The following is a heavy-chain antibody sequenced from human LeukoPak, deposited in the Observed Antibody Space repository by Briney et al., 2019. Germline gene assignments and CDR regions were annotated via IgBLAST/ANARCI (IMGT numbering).Heavy chain of an antibody. V-gene: IGHV3-48*03. J-gene: IGHJ3*02. CDR2: ISSSGSTI. Sequence: GGSLRLSCAASGFTFSSYEMNWVCQAPGKGLEWVSYISSSGSTIYYADSVKGRFTISRDNAKNSLYLQMNSLRAEDTAVYYCAAGPTSPPYYYGSGSYYRNDAFDIWGQGTMVTVSS. D-gene: IGHD3-10*01. CDR1: GFTFSSYE. CDR3: AAGPTSPPYYYGSGSYYRNDAFDI.